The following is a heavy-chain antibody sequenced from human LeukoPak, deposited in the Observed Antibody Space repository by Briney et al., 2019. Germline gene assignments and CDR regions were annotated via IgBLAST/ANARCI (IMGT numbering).Heavy chain of an antibody. D-gene: IGHD2-15*01. V-gene: IGHV3-11*01. CDR2: ISNSGSTI. Sequence: GGSLRLSCAASGFTFSDYYMSWIRQAPGKGLEWVSYISNSGSTIKYADSVKGRFTISRDNAKNSLYLQMNSLRAEDTALYYCARRSERGPFDYWGQGTLVTVSS. CDR1: GFTFSDYY. CDR3: ARRSERGPFDY. J-gene: IGHJ4*02.